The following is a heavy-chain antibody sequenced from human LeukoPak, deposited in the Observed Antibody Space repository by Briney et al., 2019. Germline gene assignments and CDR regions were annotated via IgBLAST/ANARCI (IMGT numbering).Heavy chain of an antibody. D-gene: IGHD6-19*01. CDR2: TSSSSSPI. CDR3: AKDAPKGIAVAGTEYFDY. CDR1: GFTFSSSS. Sequence: PGGSLRLSCAASGFTFSSSSMNWVRQAPGKGLEWVSYTSSSSSPIYYADSVKGRFTISRDNSKNTLYLQMNSLRAEDTAVYYCAKDAPKGIAVAGTEYFDYWGQGTLVTVSS. V-gene: IGHV3-48*01. J-gene: IGHJ4*02.